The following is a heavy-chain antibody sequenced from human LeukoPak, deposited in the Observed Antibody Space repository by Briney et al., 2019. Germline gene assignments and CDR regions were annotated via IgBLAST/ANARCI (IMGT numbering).Heavy chain of an antibody. Sequence: GGSLRLSCAASGFTFSSYSMNWVRQAPGKGLEWVSSISSSSSYIYYADSVKGRFTISRDNAKNSLYLQMNSLRAEDTAVYYCARLYYDFWSGYYYYYYYMDVWGKGTTVTVSS. CDR1: GFTFSSYS. D-gene: IGHD3-3*01. CDR3: ARLYYDFWSGYYYYYYYMDV. CDR2: ISSSSSYI. J-gene: IGHJ6*03. V-gene: IGHV3-21*01.